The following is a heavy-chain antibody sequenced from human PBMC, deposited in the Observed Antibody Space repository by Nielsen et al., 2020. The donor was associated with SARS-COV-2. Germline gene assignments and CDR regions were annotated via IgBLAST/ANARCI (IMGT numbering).Heavy chain of an antibody. CDR2: ISDDGSTT. D-gene: IGHD3-3*01. CDR3: ARFSTTIFKNYYYMDV. V-gene: IGHV3-74*01. J-gene: IGHJ6*03. CDR1: GFTFSTYW. Sequence: GGSLRLSCAASGFTFSTYWMHWVRQVPGQGLVWVSRISDDGSTTTYADSVKGRFTVSRDNAKNTLYLQMNSLRAEDTAVYYCARFSTTIFKNYYYMDVWGKGTTVTVSS.